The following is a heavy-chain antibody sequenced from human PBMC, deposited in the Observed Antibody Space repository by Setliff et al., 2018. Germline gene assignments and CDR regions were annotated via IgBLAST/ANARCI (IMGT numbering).Heavy chain of an antibody. CDR2: TYASGST. Sequence: TLSLTCTVSDGSLYSGNYYWTWIRQPPGKGLEWIGYTYASGSTNYNPSLKSRVTLSVDTSKNQFSLKVSSVTAADTAVYYCARAPPNRYSGSYEYFYMDVWGKGTTVTVSS. D-gene: IGHD1-26*01. V-gene: IGHV4-61*01. CDR3: ARAPPNRYSGSYEYFYMDV. CDR1: DGSLYSGNYY. J-gene: IGHJ6*03.